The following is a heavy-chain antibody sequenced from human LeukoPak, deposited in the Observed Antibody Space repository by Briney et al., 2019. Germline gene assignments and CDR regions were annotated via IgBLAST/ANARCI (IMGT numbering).Heavy chain of an antibody. V-gene: IGHV2-5*01. Sequence: SGPTLVKPTQTLTLTCTFSGFSVTTSGVGVGCIRQPPGKALECLALLYWNDEKRYSPSLKSRLTITKDTAKNQVVLTMTNMDPVDTATYYCSHKSVRGVVFDYWGQGALVTVSS. CDR1: GFSVTTSGVG. J-gene: IGHJ4*02. CDR3: SHKSVRGVVFDY. D-gene: IGHD3-10*01. CDR2: LYWNDEK.